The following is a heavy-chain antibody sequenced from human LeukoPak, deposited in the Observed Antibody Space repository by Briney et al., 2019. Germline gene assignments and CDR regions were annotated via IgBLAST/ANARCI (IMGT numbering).Heavy chain of an antibody. Sequence: AAVTVSFTSSAYTFTICGISWMRQAPGQGKEWMGWISAYNGNTNYAQKLQGRVTMTTDTSTSTAYMELRSLRSDDTAVYYCARGGYSMVPDYWGQGTLVTVSS. CDR3: ARGGYSMVPDY. D-gene: IGHD4/OR15-4a*01. CDR1: AYTFTICG. J-gene: IGHJ4*02. CDR2: ISAYNGNT. V-gene: IGHV1-18*01.